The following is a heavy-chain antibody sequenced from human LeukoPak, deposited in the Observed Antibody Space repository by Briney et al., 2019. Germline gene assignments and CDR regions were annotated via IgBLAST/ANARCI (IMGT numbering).Heavy chain of an antibody. J-gene: IGHJ5*02. V-gene: IGHV1-2*02. D-gene: IGHD3-10*01. CDR2: IDPNSGGT. CDR1: GYTFTGYY. Sequence: ASVKVSCKASGYTFTGYYMHWVRQAPGQGLEWMGWIDPNSGGTNYAQKFQGRVTMTRDTSISTAYMELGRLRSDDTAVYYCARAQGVRGVFHWFDPWGQGTLVTVSS. CDR3: ARAQGVRGVFHWFDP.